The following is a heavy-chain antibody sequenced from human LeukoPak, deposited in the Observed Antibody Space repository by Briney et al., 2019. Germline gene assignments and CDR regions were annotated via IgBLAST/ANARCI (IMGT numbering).Heavy chain of an antibody. CDR2: FDPEVGET. J-gene: IGHJ4*02. D-gene: IGHD2-15*01. V-gene: IGHV1-24*01. CDR3: ATFGVVAATFDY. Sequence: ASVKVSCKVSGYTLTELSMHWVRQAPGKGLEWMGGFDPEVGETIYAQKFQGRVTMTEDTSTDTAYMELSSLRSEDTAVYYCATFGVVAATFDYWGQGTLVTVSP. CDR1: GYTLTELS.